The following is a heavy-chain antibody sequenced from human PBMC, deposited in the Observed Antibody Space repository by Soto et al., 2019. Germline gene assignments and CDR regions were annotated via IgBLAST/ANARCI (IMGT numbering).Heavy chain of an antibody. CDR1: GFTFSSYA. CDR3: ARVHPDIVVVPAAIFDY. J-gene: IGHJ4*02. V-gene: IGHV3-30-3*01. D-gene: IGHD2-2*01. Sequence: QVQLVESGGGVVQPGRSLRLSCAASGFTFSSYAMHWVRQAPGKGLEWVAVISYDGSNKYYADSVKGRFTISRDNSKKTLYLQMNSLRAEDTAVYYCARVHPDIVVVPAAIFDYWGQGTLVTVSS. CDR2: ISYDGSNK.